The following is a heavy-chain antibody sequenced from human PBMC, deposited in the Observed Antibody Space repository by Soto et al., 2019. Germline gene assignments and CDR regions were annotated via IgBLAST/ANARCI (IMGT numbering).Heavy chain of an antibody. CDR3: AREEVLRYFDWLCLYGMEV. J-gene: IGHJ6*02. CDR2: INPNSGGT. D-gene: IGHD3-9*01. CDR1: GYTFTGYY. V-gene: IGHV1-2*02. Sequence: ASVKCSVNASGYTFTGYYMHWVRQAPGQVLDCIGWINPNSGGTNYAQKFQGRVTMTRDTYISTAYMELSRLRSDDTAVYYCAREEVLRYFDWLCLYGMEVWGQGTTVSVSS.